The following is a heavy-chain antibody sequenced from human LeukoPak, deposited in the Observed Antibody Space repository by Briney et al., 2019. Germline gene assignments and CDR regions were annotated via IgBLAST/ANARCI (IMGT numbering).Heavy chain of an antibody. V-gene: IGHV4-38-2*02. D-gene: IGHD5-12*01. CDR3: ARSPLGWGTNTVNYFDC. CDR1: RYSIGTGYY. J-gene: IGHJ4*02. Sequence: SETLSLTCTVSRYSIGTGYYWGWIRQPPGKGLEWVGSIYHSGTTNYNPSLKSRVTISVDTSKNQFSLKLNSVTAADAAVYYCARSPLGWGTNTVNYFDCWGQGTLVTVSS. CDR2: IYHSGTT.